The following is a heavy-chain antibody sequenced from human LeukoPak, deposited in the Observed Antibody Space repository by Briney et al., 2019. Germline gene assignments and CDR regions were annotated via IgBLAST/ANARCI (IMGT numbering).Heavy chain of an antibody. V-gene: IGHV1-18*01. D-gene: IGHD5-12*01. J-gene: IGHJ5*02. CDR2: LSAYNGNT. CDR3: AREDFRYSGYDYWFDP. CDR1: GYTFTSYG. Sequence: ASVKVSCKASGYTFTSYGISWVRPAPGQGLEWMGWLSAYNGNTNNAQKLQGRVTMTTDSSTSTAYMELRSLRSDDTAVYYCAREDFRYSGYDYWFDPWGQGTLVTVSS.